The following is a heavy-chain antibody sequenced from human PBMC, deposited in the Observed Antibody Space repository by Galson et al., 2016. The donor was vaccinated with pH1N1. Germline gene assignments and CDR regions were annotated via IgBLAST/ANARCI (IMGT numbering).Heavy chain of an antibody. J-gene: IGHJ4*02. D-gene: IGHD5/OR15-5a*01. CDR1: GDSFTKYT. CDR3: ASRKLYDGPFDY. V-gene: IGHV1-69*13. CDR2: IIPIFGAS. Sequence: SVKVSCKVSGDSFTKYTISWLRQAPGQGLEWMGGIIPIFGASKNAQKFQGRVTITADESTSTAYMELSSLGPDDTAVYYCASRKLYDGPFDYWGQGTLVTVSS.